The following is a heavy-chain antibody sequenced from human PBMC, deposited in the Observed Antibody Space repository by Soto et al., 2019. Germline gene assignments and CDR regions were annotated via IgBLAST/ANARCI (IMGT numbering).Heavy chain of an antibody. CDR1: GGTFSSYT. J-gene: IGHJ4*02. V-gene: IGHV1-69*04. Sequence: ASVKVSCKASGGTFSSYTISWVRRAPGQGLEWMGRIIPILGIANYAQKFQGRVTITADKSTSTAYMEMSSLISEDTAVYYCARDEAAADHFDYWGQGTLVTVSS. CDR3: ARDEAAADHFDY. CDR2: IIPILGIA. D-gene: IGHD6-13*01.